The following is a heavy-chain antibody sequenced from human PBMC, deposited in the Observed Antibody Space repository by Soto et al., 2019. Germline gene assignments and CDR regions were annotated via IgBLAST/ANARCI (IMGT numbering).Heavy chain of an antibody. D-gene: IGHD6-19*01. CDR2: IRVGGGDT. Sequence: EVRLLESGGGLAQPGGSLRLSCAASGFTFSSSAMNWVRQAPGKGLEWVSSIRVGGGDTFYADSVRGRFTVSRDISRNTLYLQMNSLRAEDTAIYYCPKCIVGTVRSSGWCNWFDPWCQGTLVTVSS. V-gene: IGHV3-23*01. J-gene: IGHJ5*02. CDR1: GFTFSSSA. CDR3: PKCIVGTVRSSGWCNWFDP.